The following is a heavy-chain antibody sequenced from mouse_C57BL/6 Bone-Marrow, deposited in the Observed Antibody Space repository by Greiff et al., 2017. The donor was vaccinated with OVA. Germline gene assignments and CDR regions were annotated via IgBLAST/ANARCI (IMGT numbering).Heavy chain of an antibody. J-gene: IGHJ1*03. V-gene: IGHV1-19*01. D-gene: IGHD1-1*01. Sequence: EVQLQQSGPVLVKPGASVKMSCKASGYTFTDYYMNWVKQSPGKSLEWIGVINPYNGGTSYNQKFKGKATLTVDKSSSTAYMELNSLTSEDSAVYYCARRDLTTVVYWYFDVWGTGTTVTVSS. CDR2: INPYNGGT. CDR1: GYTFTDYY. CDR3: ARRDLTTVVYWYFDV.